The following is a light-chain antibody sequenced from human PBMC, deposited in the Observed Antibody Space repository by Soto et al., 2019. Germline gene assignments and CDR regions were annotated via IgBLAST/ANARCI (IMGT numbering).Light chain of an antibody. Sequence: QAVVTQPPSVSGAPGQRVTISCTGSSSNIGAGYDVHWYQQLPGTAPKLLIYGNSNRPSGVPYRFSGSKSGTSASLAITGLQAEDEADYYCQTYDSSLSADYVFGTGTKLTVL. CDR1: SSNIGAGYD. J-gene: IGLJ1*01. V-gene: IGLV1-40*01. CDR3: QTYDSSLSADYV. CDR2: GNS.